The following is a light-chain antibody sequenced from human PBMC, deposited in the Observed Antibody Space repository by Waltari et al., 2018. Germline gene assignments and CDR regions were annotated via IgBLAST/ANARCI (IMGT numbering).Light chain of an antibody. CDR1: SANIGAGYD. CDR2: GNS. J-gene: IGLJ2*01. V-gene: IGLV1-40*01. Sequence: QSVLTQPPSVSGAPGQRVTISCTGSSANIGAGYDVHGYKQLPGTAPKLLVYGNSKRPSGVPDRFSGSKCGTSASLAITGLQAEDEADYYCQSYDSSLSGSVFGGGTKLTVL. CDR3: QSYDSSLSGSV.